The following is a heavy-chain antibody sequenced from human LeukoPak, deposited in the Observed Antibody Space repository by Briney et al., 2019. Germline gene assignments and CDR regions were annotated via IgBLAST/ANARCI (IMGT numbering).Heavy chain of an antibody. Sequence: GGSLRLSCAASGFTFDDYAMHWVRQAPGKGLEWVSYISSSGSTIYYADSVKGRFTISRDNAKNSLYLQMNSLRAEDTAVYYCARDHYYYDSSGKNYYYYYMDVWGKGTTVTVSS. CDR2: ISSSGSTI. CDR1: GFTFDDYA. V-gene: IGHV3-11*04. D-gene: IGHD3-22*01. CDR3: ARDHYYYDSSGKNYYYYYMDV. J-gene: IGHJ6*03.